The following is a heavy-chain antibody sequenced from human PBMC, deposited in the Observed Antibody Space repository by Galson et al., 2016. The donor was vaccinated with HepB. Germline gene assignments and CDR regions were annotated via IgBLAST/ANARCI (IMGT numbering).Heavy chain of an antibody. Sequence: STNYNPSLESRVTMSVDTSINQFSLKLRSVTAADTAVYYCARGQMVYVVRGMAFDPWGQGTLVTVSS. CDR2: ST. J-gene: IGHJ5*02. D-gene: IGHD2-8*01. CDR3: ARGQMVYVVRGMAFDP. V-gene: IGHV4-34*01.